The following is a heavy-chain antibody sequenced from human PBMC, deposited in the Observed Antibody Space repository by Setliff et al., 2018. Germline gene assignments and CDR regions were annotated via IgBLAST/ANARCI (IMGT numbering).Heavy chain of an antibody. D-gene: IGHD3-10*01. CDR1: GFTFDDYT. V-gene: IGHV3-53*01. Sequence: GGSLRLSCEASGFTFDDYTMHWVRQAPEKGLEWVSVTYVGGATNYADSVKGRFTISRDNSKNTLYLQMSSLRADDTAVYFCRLWLHETMRDYWGQGTLVTVSS. CDR3: RLWLHETMRDY. J-gene: IGHJ4*02. CDR2: TYVGGAT.